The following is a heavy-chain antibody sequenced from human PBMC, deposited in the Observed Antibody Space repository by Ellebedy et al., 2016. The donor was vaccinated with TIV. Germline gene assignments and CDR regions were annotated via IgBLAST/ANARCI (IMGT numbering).Heavy chain of an antibody. D-gene: IGHD1-26*01. CDR1: GGTFSNSA. V-gene: IGHV1-69*04. CDR3: ARWGGYSGTFQGPFDF. J-gene: IGHJ4*02. Sequence: AASVKVSCKASGGTFSNSAISWVRQAPGQGLEWMGRIIPILDRTNYAQRFQGRVTITADKSTTTAYMALASLTSDDTAVYYCARWGGYSGTFQGPFDFWGQGTLVTVAS. CDR2: IIPILDRT.